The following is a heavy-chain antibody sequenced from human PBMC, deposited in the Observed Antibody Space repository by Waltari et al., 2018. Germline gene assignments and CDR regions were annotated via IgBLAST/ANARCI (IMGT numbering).Heavy chain of an antibody. Sequence: EVQLVESGGGLVQPGGSLRLSCAASGFTFSRCWMPWVRQAPGKGLEWVANIKQDGSVKYYVDSVRGRFTISRDNAKNSLYLQMNILRAEDTAVYYCARDSGYSGYNSYSFDYWGQGTLVTVSS. J-gene: IGHJ4*02. CDR2: IKQDGSVK. CDR3: ARDSGYSGYNSYSFDY. CDR1: GFTFSRCW. V-gene: IGHV3-7*01. D-gene: IGHD5-12*01.